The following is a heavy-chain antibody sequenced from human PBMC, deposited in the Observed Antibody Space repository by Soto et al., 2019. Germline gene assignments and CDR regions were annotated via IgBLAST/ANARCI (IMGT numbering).Heavy chain of an antibody. V-gene: IGHV3-23*01. CDR1: GFTFSNYA. Sequence: EVQLLESGGGLVQPGGSLRLSCGVSGFTFSNYAMSWVRQAPGKGLEWVSAINIGGDTPYYADSVKGRFTMSRDNSKNTLYLQMNSLRAEDTAVYYCAKLLVTQMPYYYYGLDVWGQGTTVTVSS. J-gene: IGHJ6*02. CDR2: INIGGDTP. D-gene: IGHD2-21*02. CDR3: AKLLVTQMPYYYYGLDV.